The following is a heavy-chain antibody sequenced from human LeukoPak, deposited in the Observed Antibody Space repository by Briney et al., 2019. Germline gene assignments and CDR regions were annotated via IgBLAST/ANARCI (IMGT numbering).Heavy chain of an antibody. CDR2: INWNGGST. CDR1: GFTFDDYG. CDR3: ARETYYYDSSGRLGPDAFDI. D-gene: IGHD3-22*01. V-gene: IGHV3-20*04. Sequence: GGSLRLSCAASGFTFDDYGMSWVRQAPGKGLEWVSGINWNGGSTGYADSVKGRFTISRDNAKNSLYLQMNSLRAEDTALYYCARETYYYDSSGRLGPDAFDIWGQGTMVTVSS. J-gene: IGHJ3*02.